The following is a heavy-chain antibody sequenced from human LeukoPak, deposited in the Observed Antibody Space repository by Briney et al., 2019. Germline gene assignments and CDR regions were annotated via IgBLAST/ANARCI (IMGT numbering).Heavy chain of an antibody. V-gene: IGHV3-23*01. CDR1: GFTFSSYS. Sequence: GGSLRLSCAASGFTFSSYSINWVRQAPGKGLEWVSAISGSGGSTYYADSVKGRFTISRDNSKNTLYLQMNSLRAEDTAVYYCANALGYCSSTSCSNWGSPYAFDIWGQGTMVTVSS. D-gene: IGHD2-2*01. CDR2: ISGSGGST. CDR3: ANALGYCSSTSCSNWGSPYAFDI. J-gene: IGHJ3*02.